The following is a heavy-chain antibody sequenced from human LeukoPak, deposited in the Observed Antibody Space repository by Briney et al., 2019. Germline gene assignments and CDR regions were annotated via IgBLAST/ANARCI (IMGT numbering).Heavy chain of an antibody. CDR1: GGSFSGYY. D-gene: IGHD2-2*01. J-gene: IGHJ3*02. V-gene: IGHV4-34*01. Sequence: SETLSLTCAVYGGSFSGYYWSWIRQPPGKGLEWIGEINHSGSTNYNPSLKNRVTISVDTSKNQFSLKLSSVTAADTAVYYCARVVQGFDDFEIRGQGTMVTVSS. CDR2: INHSGST. CDR3: ARVVQGFDDFEI.